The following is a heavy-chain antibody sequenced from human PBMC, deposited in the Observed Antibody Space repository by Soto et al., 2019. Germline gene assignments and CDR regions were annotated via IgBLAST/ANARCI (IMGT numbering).Heavy chain of an antibody. CDR2: ISVHNGNT. CDR3: ARRPSADWFDS. Sequence: GPSVKVSCKASCYTFTNYAITWVRQAPGQGLEWMGWISVHNGNTNYAEKVQGRVTLTTDTSTNTAYMELRSLRSDDTAVYYCARRPSADWFDSWGQGTLVTVSS. J-gene: IGHJ5*01. D-gene: IGHD2-2*01. V-gene: IGHV1-18*01. CDR1: CYTFTNYA.